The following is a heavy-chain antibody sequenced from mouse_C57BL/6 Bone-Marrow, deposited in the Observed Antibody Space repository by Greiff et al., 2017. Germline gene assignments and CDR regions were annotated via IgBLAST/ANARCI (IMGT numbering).Heavy chain of an antibody. V-gene: IGHV10-1*01. D-gene: IGHD1-1*01. CDR1: GFSFNTYA. CDR3: VSYYYGSRVDY. CDR2: IRSKSNNYAT. Sequence: EVQLVESGGGLVQPKGSLKLSCAASGFSFNTYAMNWVRQAPGKGLEWVARIRSKSNNYATYYADSVKDRFTISRDDSESMLYLQMNNLKTEDTAMYYCVSYYYGSRVDYWGQGTSVTVSS. J-gene: IGHJ4*01.